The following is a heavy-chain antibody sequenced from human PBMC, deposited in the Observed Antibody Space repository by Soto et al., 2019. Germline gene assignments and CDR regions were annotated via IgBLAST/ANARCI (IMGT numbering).Heavy chain of an antibody. CDR2: IYWNDDK. CDR1: GFSLSTSGVY. D-gene: IGHD7-27*01. CDR3: AHTKWGLDAFDM. J-gene: IGHJ3*02. Sequence: QITLKESGPTLVKPTQTLTLTCAFSGFSLSTSGVYVGWIRQPPGKALECLALIYWNDDKRYSPSLKSRLTLTKDTSKNPVVLTMTNMAPVDTATYYCAHTKWGLDAFDMWGQGTMVTVSS. V-gene: IGHV2-5*01.